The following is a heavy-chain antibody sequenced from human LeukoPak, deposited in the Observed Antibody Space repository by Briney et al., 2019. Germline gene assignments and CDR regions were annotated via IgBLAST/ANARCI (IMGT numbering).Heavy chain of an antibody. CDR1: GFTFSSYA. J-gene: IGHJ6*02. D-gene: IGHD5-24*01. CDR3: ARGVRGYIHYFYAMDV. V-gene: IGHV3-23*01. CDR2: ISGSGGST. Sequence: PGGSLRLSCAASGFTFSSYAMSWVRQAPGKGLEWVSAISGSGGSTYYADSVKGRFTISRDNAKMSLFLQMNRLRAEDTAVYYCARGVRGYIHYFYAMDVWGQGSTVIVS.